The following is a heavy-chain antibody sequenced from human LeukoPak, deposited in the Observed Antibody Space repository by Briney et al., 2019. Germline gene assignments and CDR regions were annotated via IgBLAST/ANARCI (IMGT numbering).Heavy chain of an antibody. V-gene: IGHV3-21*01. CDR1: GFTFTTYS. J-gene: IGHJ3*02. D-gene: IGHD1-26*01. CDR3: ARDIVGATGDAFDI. CDR2: VSSSSDYI. Sequence: GGSLRLSCAAPGFTFTTYSMNWVRQAPGKEPEWVSAVSSSSDYIYYADSVRGRFTISRDNAKNSLYLQMNSLRAEDTALYYCARDIVGATGDAFDIWGQGTMVTVSS.